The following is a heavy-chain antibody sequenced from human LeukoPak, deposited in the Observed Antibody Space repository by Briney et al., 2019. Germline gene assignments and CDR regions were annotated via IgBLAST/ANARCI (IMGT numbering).Heavy chain of an antibody. V-gene: IGHV4-4*07. Sequence: SETLSLTCTVSGGSISSYYWSWIRQPAGKGLEWIGRIYTSGSTNYNPSIKSRVTMSVDTSKNQFSLKPSSVSAADTAVYYCASTPGYYDSSGYYPFDYWGQGTLVTVSS. J-gene: IGHJ4*02. D-gene: IGHD3-22*01. CDR3: ASTPGYYDSSGYYPFDY. CDR1: GGSISSYY. CDR2: IYTSGST.